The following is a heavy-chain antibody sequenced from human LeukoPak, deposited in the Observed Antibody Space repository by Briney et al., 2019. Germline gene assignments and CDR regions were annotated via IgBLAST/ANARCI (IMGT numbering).Heavy chain of an antibody. V-gene: IGHV4-59*11. J-gene: IGHJ3*02. CDR1: GGSISNHY. D-gene: IGHD5-18*01. CDR3: AREVSIQLWSRGFDI. Sequence: SETLSLTCSVSGGSISNHYWSWIWQPPGKGLEWIGYIYYSGSTNYNPSLKSRVTISVDTSKNQFSLKLSSVTAADTAVYYCAREVSIQLWSRGFDIWGQGTMVTVSS. CDR2: IYYSGST.